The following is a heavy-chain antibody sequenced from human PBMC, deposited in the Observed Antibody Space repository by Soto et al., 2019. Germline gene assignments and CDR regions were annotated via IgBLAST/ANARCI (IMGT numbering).Heavy chain of an antibody. CDR2: IRSKAYGGTT. V-gene: IGHV3-49*04. Sequence: PGGSLRLSCAASGFTFSSYAMSWVRQAPGKGLEWVGFIRSKAYGGTTEYAASVKGRFTISRDDSKSIAYLQMNSLKTEDTAVYYCTRDIVATIWHYYYYGMDVWGQGTTVTVSS. J-gene: IGHJ6*02. CDR3: TRDIVATIWHYYYYGMDV. CDR1: GFTFSSYA. D-gene: IGHD5-12*01.